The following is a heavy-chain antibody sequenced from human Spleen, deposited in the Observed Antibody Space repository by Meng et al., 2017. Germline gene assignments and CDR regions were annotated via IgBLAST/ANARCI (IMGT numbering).Heavy chain of an antibody. CDR2: IYSGGST. CDR3: ARGVNNYYGSGSYYFDY. Sequence: GESLKISCAASGFTVSSSYMSWVRQAPGKGLEWVSDIYSGGSTYYADSVKGRFTISRDNSKNTLYLQMNSLRAEDTAVYYCARGVNNYYGSGSYYFDYWGQGTLVTVSS. D-gene: IGHD3-10*01. CDR1: GFTVSSSY. V-gene: IGHV3-66*01. J-gene: IGHJ4*02.